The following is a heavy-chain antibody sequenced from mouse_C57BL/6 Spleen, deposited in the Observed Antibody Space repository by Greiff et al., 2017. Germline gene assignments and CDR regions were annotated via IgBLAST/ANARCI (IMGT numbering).Heavy chain of an antibody. Sequence: EVKLVESGGGLVQPGGSMKLSCVASGFTFSNYWMNWVRQSPEKGLEWVAQIRLKSDNYATHYAESVKGRFTISRDDSKSSVYLQMNNLRAEDTGIYYCTGRGSLDYWGQGTTLTVSS. V-gene: IGHV6-3*01. CDR2: IRLKSDNYAT. J-gene: IGHJ2*01. CDR3: TGRGSLDY. D-gene: IGHD1-1*02. CDR1: GFTFSNYW.